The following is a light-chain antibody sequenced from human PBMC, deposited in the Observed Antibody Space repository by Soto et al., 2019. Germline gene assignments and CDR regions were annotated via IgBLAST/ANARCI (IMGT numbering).Light chain of an antibody. CDR3: QQSYSTPSIT. CDR2: AAS. V-gene: IGKV1-39*01. J-gene: IGKJ5*01. CDR1: QSISSY. Sequence: VQLTQSPSSLSASVGDRVTITCRASQSISSYLNWYQQKPGRAPKRLIYAASSMQSGVPSRFSGSGSGTDFTLTISSLQPEDFATYYCQQSYSTPSITFGQGTRLDIK.